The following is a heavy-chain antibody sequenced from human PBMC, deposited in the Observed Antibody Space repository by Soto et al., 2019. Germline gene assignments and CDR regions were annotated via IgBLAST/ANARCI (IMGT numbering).Heavy chain of an antibody. J-gene: IGHJ5*02. Sequence: SETLSHTCTVSGGSISSSSYYWGWSRQTPGKGLEWIGSIYYSGSTYYNPSLRSRVTISVDTSKNQFSLKLSSVTAADTAVYFCARLGKYSGTYYYWNWFDPWGQGTLVTVSS. CDR3: ARLGKYSGTYYYWNWFDP. D-gene: IGHD1-26*01. CDR1: GGSISSSSYY. V-gene: IGHV4-39*01. CDR2: IYYSGST.